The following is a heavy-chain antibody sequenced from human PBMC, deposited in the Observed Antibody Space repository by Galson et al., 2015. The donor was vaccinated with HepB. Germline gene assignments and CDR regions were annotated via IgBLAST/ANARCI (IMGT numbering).Heavy chain of an antibody. J-gene: IGHJ5*02. Sequence: SLRLSCAASGFTFSSYAMSWVRQAPGKGLEWVSAISGSGGSTYYADSVKGRFTISRDNSKNTLYLQMNSLRAEDTAVYYCAKDPSSGSRRDWFDPWGQGTLVTVSS. V-gene: IGHV3-23*01. D-gene: IGHD1-26*01. CDR1: GFTFSSYA. CDR3: AKDPSSGSRRDWFDP. CDR2: ISGSGGST.